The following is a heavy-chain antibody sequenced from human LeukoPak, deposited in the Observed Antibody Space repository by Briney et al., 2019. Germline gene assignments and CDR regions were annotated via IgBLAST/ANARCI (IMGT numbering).Heavy chain of an antibody. CDR2: IIPIFGTA. CDR3: ALGRSGYFDY. CDR1: GGTFSSYA. Sequence: GASVKVSCKASGGTFSSYAISWVRQAPGQGLEWMGGIIPIFGTANYAQKFQGRVTITADESTGTAYMKLSSLRSEDTAVYYCALGRSGYFDYWGQGTLVTVSS. D-gene: IGHD3-3*01. V-gene: IGHV1-69*13. J-gene: IGHJ4*02.